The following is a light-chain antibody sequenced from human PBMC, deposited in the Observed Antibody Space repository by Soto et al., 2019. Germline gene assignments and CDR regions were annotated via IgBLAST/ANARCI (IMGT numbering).Light chain of an antibody. J-gene: IGKJ5*01. CDR1: QSVSSN. CDR3: QQYGSSPPIT. Sequence: EIVMTQSPATLSVSPGERATLSCRASQSVSSNLAWYQQKPGQAPRLLIYGASTRATGIPARFSGSGSGTDFTLTISRLEPEDFAVYYCQQYGSSPPITFGQGTRL. V-gene: IGKV3-20*01. CDR2: GAS.